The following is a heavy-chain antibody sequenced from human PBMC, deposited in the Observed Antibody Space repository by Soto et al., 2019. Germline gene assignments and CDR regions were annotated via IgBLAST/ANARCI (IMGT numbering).Heavy chain of an antibody. Sequence: EVQLVESGGGLVQPGGSLRLSCAASGFTVSSKYMSWVRQAPGKGLEWVSLIQSGGTTYYADSVKGRFTISRDSAKNMLHLQMDSRRAEETAVYYCARVDILCSGGSCYGVPVDVWGKGTTVPASS. V-gene: IGHV3-66*01. CDR1: GFTVSSKY. CDR3: ARVDILCSGGSCYGVPVDV. CDR2: IQSGGTT. J-gene: IGHJ6*04. D-gene: IGHD2-15*01.